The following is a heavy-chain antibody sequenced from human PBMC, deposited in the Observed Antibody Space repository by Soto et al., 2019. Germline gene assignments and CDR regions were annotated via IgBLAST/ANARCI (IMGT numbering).Heavy chain of an antibody. Sequence: GGSLRLCCAASGFTFSSYAMSWVRQAPGKGLEWVSAISGSGGSTYYADSVKGRFTISRDNSKNTLYLQMNSLRAEDTAVYYCAKEHYDFWSGPPRWFDPWGQGTLVTVSS. CDR2: ISGSGGST. V-gene: IGHV3-23*01. J-gene: IGHJ5*02. CDR3: AKEHYDFWSGPPRWFDP. D-gene: IGHD3-3*01. CDR1: GFTFSSYA.